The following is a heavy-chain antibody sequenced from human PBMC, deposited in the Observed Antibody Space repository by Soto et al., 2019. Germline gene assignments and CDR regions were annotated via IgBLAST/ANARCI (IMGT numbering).Heavy chain of an antibody. V-gene: IGHV1-8*01. Sequence: QEQLVQSGAEVKKPGASVKVSCKASGYTFTSYDITWVRQATGQGLEWMGWMNPNSGNPGYAQKFQGRVTMTRNTSIGTAYMELGRLRSEDTAVYYCATERWEDAFDIWGQGTMVTVSS. D-gene: IGHD1-26*01. J-gene: IGHJ3*02. CDR3: ATERWEDAFDI. CDR2: MNPNSGNP. CDR1: GYTFTSYD.